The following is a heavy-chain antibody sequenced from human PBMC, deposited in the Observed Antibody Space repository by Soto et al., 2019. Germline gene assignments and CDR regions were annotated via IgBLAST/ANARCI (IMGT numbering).Heavy chain of an antibody. J-gene: IGHJ6*02. CDR3: AIGGSGRPNYYYSYMDV. V-gene: IGHV1-69*06. CDR1: GGTLSTYG. CDR2: IIPIYGSE. Sequence: VQLVQSGPEVKKPGSSVKVSCKASGGTLSTYGINWVRQAPGQGHEWMGGIIPIYGSEKFAHQFQGRLTAFENMSENTAYMELSSLRSDDTAVYFCAIGGSGRPNYYYSYMDVWGPGTTVTVSS. D-gene: IGHD3-16*01.